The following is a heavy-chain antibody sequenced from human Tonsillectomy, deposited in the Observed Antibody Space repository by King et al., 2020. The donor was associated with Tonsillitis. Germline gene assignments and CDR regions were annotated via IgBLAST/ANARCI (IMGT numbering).Heavy chain of an antibody. CDR3: ARPFYYYDSSGYKAAGWFDP. V-gene: IGHV4-39*01. D-gene: IGHD3-22*01. J-gene: IGHJ5*02. CDR2: IYYSGST. Sequence: QLQESGPGLVKPSETLSLTCTVSGGSISSSSYYWGWIRQPPGKGLEWIGSIYYSGSTYYNPSLKSRVTISVDTSKNQFSLKLSSVTAADTAVYYCARPFYYYDSSGYKAAGWFDPWGQGTLVTVSS. CDR1: GGSISSSSYY.